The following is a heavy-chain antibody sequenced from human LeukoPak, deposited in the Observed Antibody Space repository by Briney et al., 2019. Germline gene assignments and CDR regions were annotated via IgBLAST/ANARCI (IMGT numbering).Heavy chain of an antibody. D-gene: IGHD3-3*01. CDR3: ARDGHDFPLPFDY. Sequence: ASVKVSCKASGYTFTSYGISWVRQAPGQGLEWVGWISAYNGNTNYAQQLQGRVTMTAAPSTSTAYMELRSLRSDDTAVYYCARDGHDFPLPFDYWGQGTLVTVSS. V-gene: IGHV1-18*01. CDR1: GYTFTSYG. CDR2: ISAYNGNT. J-gene: IGHJ4*02.